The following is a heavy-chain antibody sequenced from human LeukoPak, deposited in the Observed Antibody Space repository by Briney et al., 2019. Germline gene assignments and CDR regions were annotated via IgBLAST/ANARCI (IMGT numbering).Heavy chain of an antibody. V-gene: IGHV4-31*03. D-gene: IGHD2-21*01. CDR3: ARDCGRAYCGVA. CDR2: IYYSGST. Sequence: SETLSLTCTVSGGSISSGGHYWSWIRQHPGKGLEWTGYIYYSGSTYYNPSLKSRVTISVDTSKNQFSLKLSSVTAADTAVYYCARDCGRAYCGVAWGQGTLVTVSS. CDR1: GGSISSGGHY. J-gene: IGHJ5*02.